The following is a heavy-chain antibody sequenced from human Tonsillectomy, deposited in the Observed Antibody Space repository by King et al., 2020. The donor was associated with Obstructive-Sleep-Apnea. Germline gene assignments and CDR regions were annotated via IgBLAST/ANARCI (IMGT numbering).Heavy chain of an antibody. J-gene: IGHJ6*02. CDR1: GFTFSSFA. V-gene: IGHV3-23*04. CDR3: AKGERITIFGVAPYGMDV. D-gene: IGHD3-3*01. Sequence: VQLVESGGGLVPPGGSLRLSCAAFGFTFSSFAMSWVRQAPGKGLEWVSVISGSGGNTYYEDCLQGRFTLSRDNSKNTLYLQMNSLRAEDTAVYYCAKGERITIFGVAPYGMDVWGQGTTVTVSS. CDR2: ISGSGGNT.